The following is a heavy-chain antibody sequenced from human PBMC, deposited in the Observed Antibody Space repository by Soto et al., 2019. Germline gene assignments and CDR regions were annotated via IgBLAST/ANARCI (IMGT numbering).Heavy chain of an antibody. V-gene: IGHV2-5*01. D-gene: IGHD3-10*01. CDR2: IYWNGIE. CDR3: AHGDPLDFHF. J-gene: IGHJ4*02. Sequence: QITLRESGPALVKPTQTLTLTCTFSGFSLTTSGEAVGWIRQPPGKALEWLALIYWNGIERYSPSLKSRLSITKDTSKNHVVLTMANMVPVDTSTYYCAHGDPLDFHFWGKGTLVTVSP. CDR1: GFSLTTSGEA.